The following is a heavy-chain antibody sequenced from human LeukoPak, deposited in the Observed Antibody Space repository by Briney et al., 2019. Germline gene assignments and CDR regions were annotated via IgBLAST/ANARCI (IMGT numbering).Heavy chain of an antibody. Sequence: GASVKVSCKASGYTFTGYYIHWVRQAPGQGLEWMGRINPNSGGTNYAQKFQGRVTMTRDTSISTAYMELSRLRSDDTAVYYCVREFYPYYFDYWGQGTLVIVSS. J-gene: IGHJ4*02. V-gene: IGHV1-2*06. CDR3: VREFYPYYFDY. CDR1: GYTFTGYY. CDR2: INPNSGGT.